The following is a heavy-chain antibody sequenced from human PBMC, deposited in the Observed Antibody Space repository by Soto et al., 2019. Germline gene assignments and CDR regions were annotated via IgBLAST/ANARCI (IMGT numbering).Heavy chain of an antibody. D-gene: IGHD3-22*01. V-gene: IGHV1-69*13. CDR1: GGTFSSYA. CDR3: ARVAEDYYDSSGYRAFDI. J-gene: IGHJ3*02. CDR2: IIPIFGIA. Sequence: ASVKVSCKASGGTFSSYAISWVRQAPGQGLEWMGGIIPIFGIANYAQKFQGRVTITADESTSTAYMELSSLRSEDTAVYYCARVAEDYYDSSGYRAFDIWGKGTMVTVSS.